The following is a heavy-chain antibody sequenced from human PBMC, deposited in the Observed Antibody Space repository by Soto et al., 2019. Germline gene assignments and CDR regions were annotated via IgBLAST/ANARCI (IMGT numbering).Heavy chain of an antibody. Sequence: SQTLSLTCAISGDSVSSNSAAWNWIRQSPSRGLEWLGRTYYRSKWYNDYAVSVKSRITINPDTSKNQFSLQLNSVTPEDTAVYYCARDRGVATRPDYYGMDVWGQGTTVTVSS. CDR3: ARDRGVATRPDYYGMDV. V-gene: IGHV6-1*01. CDR2: TYYRSKWYN. D-gene: IGHD6-6*01. CDR1: GDSVSSNSAA. J-gene: IGHJ6*02.